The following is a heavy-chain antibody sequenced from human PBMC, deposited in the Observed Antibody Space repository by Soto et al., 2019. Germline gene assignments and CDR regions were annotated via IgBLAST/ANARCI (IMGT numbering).Heavy chain of an antibody. D-gene: IGHD3-10*01. CDR2: ISCSGGST. CDR1: GCTFSRYA. V-gene: IGHV3-23*01. Sequence: GGALRLSWAASGCTFSRYAMSWVRQAPGKGLELVSAISCSGGSTYYADSVKGRFTISRDNSKNTLYLQMNSLRAEDTAVYYCAKLRSSQPKYYFDYWGQGTLVTVSS. J-gene: IGHJ4*02. CDR3: AKLRSSQPKYYFDY.